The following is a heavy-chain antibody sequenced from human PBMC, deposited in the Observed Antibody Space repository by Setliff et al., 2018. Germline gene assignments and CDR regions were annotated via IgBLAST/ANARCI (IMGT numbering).Heavy chain of an antibody. Sequence: PSETLSLTCTVSGASLNSGTYYWGWIRQPPGKGLEWIGRIYYRGDTYYNPSLKGRLTISVGTAQNQFSLRLTSVTAADTAVYYCARTGTYRYFDYCGQGALVTVSS. D-gene: IGHD1-1*01. V-gene: IGHV4-39*01. J-gene: IGHJ4*02. CDR3: ARTGTYRYFDY. CDR2: IYYRGDT. CDR1: GASLNSGTYY.